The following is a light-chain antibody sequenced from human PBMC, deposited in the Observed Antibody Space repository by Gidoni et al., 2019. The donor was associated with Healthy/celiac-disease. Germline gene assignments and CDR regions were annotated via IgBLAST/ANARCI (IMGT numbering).Light chain of an antibody. J-gene: IGLJ2*01. CDR2: GKN. CDR1: SLRRYY. CDR3: NSRDSSGNHVV. Sequence: SSELTQDPAVSVALGQTVRITCQGDSLRRYYASWYQQKPGQAPVLVIHGKNNRPSGIPDRFYGSSSGNTASLTITGAQAEDEADYYCNSRDSSGNHVVVGGGTKLTVL. V-gene: IGLV3-19*01.